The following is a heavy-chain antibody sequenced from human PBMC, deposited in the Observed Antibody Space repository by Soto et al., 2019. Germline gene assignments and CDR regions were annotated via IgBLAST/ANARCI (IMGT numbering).Heavy chain of an antibody. CDR1: GYTFRSYS. Sequence: QVQLVQSGAEVKKPGASVKVACKTSGYTFRSYSISWVRQAPGQGLEWMGWINVYNGNKKYAPNRQGRVTMTTDTSKSTAYMELRSLRSDDTAVYYCARDLAVGWFDPWGQGTLVTVSS. CDR3: ARDLAVGWFDP. CDR2: INVYNGNK. J-gene: IGHJ5*02. V-gene: IGHV1-18*01. D-gene: IGHD2-2*01.